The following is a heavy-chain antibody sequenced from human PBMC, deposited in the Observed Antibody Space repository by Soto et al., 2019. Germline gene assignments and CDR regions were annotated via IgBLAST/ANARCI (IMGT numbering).Heavy chain of an antibody. V-gene: IGHV3-30*18. CDR1: GFTFSSYG. CDR2: ISHDGSNK. J-gene: IGHJ5*02. D-gene: IGHD2-2*01. CDR3: AKDNCISTSCYRLYNWFDP. Sequence: QVQLVESGGGVVQPGRSLRLSCAASGFTFSSYGMHWVHQAPGKGLEWVAVISHDGSNKYYGDSVKGRFTISRDNSKNTLYLQMNSLRAEDTAVYYCAKDNCISTSCYRLYNWFDPWGQGTLVTVSS.